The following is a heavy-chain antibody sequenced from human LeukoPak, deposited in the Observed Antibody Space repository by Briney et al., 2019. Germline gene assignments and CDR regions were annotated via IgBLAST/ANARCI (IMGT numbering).Heavy chain of an antibody. D-gene: IGHD6-19*01. CDR1: GGSISSYY. V-gene: IGHV4-59*12. CDR2: IYYSGST. Sequence: SETLSLTCTVSGGSISSYYWSWIRQPPGKGLEWIGYIYYSGSTNYNPSLKSRVTISVDTSKNQFSLKLSSVTAADTAVYYCARENSGWTDYWGQGTLVTVSS. CDR3: ARENSGWTDY. J-gene: IGHJ4*02.